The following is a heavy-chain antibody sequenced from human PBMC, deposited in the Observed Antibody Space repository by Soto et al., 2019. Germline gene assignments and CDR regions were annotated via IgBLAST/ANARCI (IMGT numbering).Heavy chain of an antibody. CDR2: ISERGITT. CDR1: GFNFSNFD. Sequence: XGSLRLSCVAAGFNFSNFDMNWVRQAPGRGLEWISLISERGITTTYADSVRSRFTVSRDNAQSSLYLQMDRLTVEDTGVYYCARGGVVWGRGVLVTVSS. D-gene: IGHD2-8*01. V-gene: IGHV3-48*03. CDR3: ARGGVV. J-gene: IGHJ4*02.